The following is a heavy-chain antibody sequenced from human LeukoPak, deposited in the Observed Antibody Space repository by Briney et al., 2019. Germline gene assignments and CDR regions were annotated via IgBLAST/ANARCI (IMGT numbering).Heavy chain of an antibody. CDR3: ARASRTWNDDGFDY. CDR2: IYYSGNT. Sequence: SETLSLTCTVSGGSISSSSYYWGWIRQPPGKGLEWIGSIYYSGNTYYSPSLKSRVTISVDTSKNQFSLKLSSVTAADTAVYYCARASRTWNDDGFDYWGQGTLVTVSS. D-gene: IGHD1-1*01. V-gene: IGHV4-39*07. CDR1: GGSISSSSYY. J-gene: IGHJ4*02.